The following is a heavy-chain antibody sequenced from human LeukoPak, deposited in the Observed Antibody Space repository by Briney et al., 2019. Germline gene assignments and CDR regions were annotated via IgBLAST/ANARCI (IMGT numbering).Heavy chain of an antibody. D-gene: IGHD4-17*01. CDR1: GGSISSYY. CDR3: ARVRGNDYGDYHDAFDI. V-gene: IGHV4-59*01. Sequence: PSETLSLTCAVSGGSISSYYWSWIRQPPGKGLGWGGDIYYSGSTNYNPSLKSRVTISVDTSKTQFSLKLSSVTAADTAVYYCARVRGNDYGDYHDAFDIWGQGTMVTVSS. CDR2: IYYSGST. J-gene: IGHJ3*02.